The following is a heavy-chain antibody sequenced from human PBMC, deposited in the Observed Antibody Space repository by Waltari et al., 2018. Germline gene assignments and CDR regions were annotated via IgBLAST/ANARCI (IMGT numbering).Heavy chain of an antibody. J-gene: IGHJ4*02. D-gene: IGHD4-17*01. V-gene: IGHV4-34*01. Sequence: QVQLQQRGAGLLKPSETLSPTCAVYGGSFSVSYWTWIRQPPGKGLEWIGEINHSGSTNYNPSLKSRVTISVDTSKNQFSLKLSSVTAADTAVYYCARIPKMTTVTPGDYWGQGTLVTVSS. CDR3: ARIPKMTTVTPGDY. CDR1: GGSFSVSY. CDR2: INHSGST.